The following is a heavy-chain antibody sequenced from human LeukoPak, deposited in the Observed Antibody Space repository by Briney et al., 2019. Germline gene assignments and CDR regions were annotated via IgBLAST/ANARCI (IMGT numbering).Heavy chain of an antibody. CDR3: ARHLAAGYYYEDY. CDR1: GGSISSSSYY. D-gene: IGHD3-22*01. Sequence: KTSETLSLTCTVSGGSISSSSYYWGWIRQPPGKGLEWIGSIYYSGSTYYNPSLKSRVTISVDTSKNQFSLKLSSVTAADTAVYYCARHLAAGYYYEDYWGQGTLVTVSS. J-gene: IGHJ4*02. V-gene: IGHV4-39*01. CDR2: IYYSGST.